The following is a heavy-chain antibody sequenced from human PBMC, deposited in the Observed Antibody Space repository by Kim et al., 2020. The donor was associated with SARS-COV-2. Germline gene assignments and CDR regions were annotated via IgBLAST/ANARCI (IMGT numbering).Heavy chain of an antibody. CDR2: VSGDGSTT. V-gene: IGHV3-74*01. CDR1: GFSMSDYW. CDR3: ARGAFYSGMGV. Sequence: GGSLRLSCVASGFSMSDYWINWVRQAPGKGLVWVARVSGDGSTTHYADSVKGRFAIFRDDAKNTLYLAINSLGADDTARYYCARGAFYSGMGVGGQGTTVTVSS. J-gene: IGHJ6*02.